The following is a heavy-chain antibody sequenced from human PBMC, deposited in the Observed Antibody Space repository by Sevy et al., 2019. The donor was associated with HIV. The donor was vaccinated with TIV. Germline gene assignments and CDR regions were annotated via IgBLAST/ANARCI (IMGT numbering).Heavy chain of an antibody. V-gene: IGHV3-7*03. D-gene: IGHD2-8*02. J-gene: IGHJ4*02. CDR2: IKHDGSEK. Sequence: GGSLRLSCAASGFTFSNFWMTWVRQAPGKGLEWVANIKHDGSEKYYVDSVKGRFTISRDNAKNSVYLQMNSLRADDMAVYYCAREGCTVPHDYWGQGTLVTVSS. CDR1: GFTFSNFW. CDR3: AREGCTVPHDY.